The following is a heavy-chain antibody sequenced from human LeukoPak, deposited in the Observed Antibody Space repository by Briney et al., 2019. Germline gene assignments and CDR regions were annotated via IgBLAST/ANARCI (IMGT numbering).Heavy chain of an antibody. Sequence: GASVEASCKASGYTFISYGLSWVRQAPGQGLEWMGWISAYNGNTNYAQKLQGRVTMTTDTSTSTAYMELRSLRSDDTAVYYCARVRAVRGVTYNWFDPWGPGTLVTVSS. V-gene: IGHV1-18*01. D-gene: IGHD3-10*01. CDR2: ISAYNGNT. CDR1: GYTFISYG. J-gene: IGHJ5*02. CDR3: ARVRAVRGVTYNWFDP.